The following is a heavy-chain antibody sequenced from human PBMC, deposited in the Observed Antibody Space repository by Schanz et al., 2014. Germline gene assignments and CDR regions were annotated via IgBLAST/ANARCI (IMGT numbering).Heavy chain of an antibody. D-gene: IGHD4-17*01. CDR3: ARVPRRVTTRGGGSRYYFDY. V-gene: IGHV3-20*04. CDR2: INWNGGST. Sequence: EVQLVESGGGVVRPGGSLRLSCVLSGFTFDDYGMSWVRQAPGKGLEWVSGINWNGGSTGYADSVKGRFTISRDNSKNTLYLQLNSLRAEDTAVYYCARVPRRVTTRGGGSRYYFDYWGQGTLVTVSS. CDR1: GFTFDDYG. J-gene: IGHJ4*02.